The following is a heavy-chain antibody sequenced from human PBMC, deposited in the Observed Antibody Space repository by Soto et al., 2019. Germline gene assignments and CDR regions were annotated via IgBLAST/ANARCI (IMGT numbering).Heavy chain of an antibody. V-gene: IGHV1-3*05. D-gene: IGHD1-26*01. J-gene: IGHJ1*01. CDR1: GYTFTSYA. CDR3: APVGPLGYFQH. CDR2: INAGNGNT. Sequence: QVQLVKSGAEEKKPGASVQVSCKASGYTFTSYAMHWVRQAPGQRLEWMGWINAGNGNTKYSQKFQGRVTITRDTSASTAYMELSSLRSEDTAVYYCAPVGPLGYFQHWGQGTLVTVSS.